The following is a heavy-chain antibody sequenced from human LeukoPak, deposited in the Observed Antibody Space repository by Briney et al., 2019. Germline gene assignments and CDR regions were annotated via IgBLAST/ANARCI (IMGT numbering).Heavy chain of an antibody. D-gene: IGHD2-2*01. Sequence: PGGSLRLSCAASGFTFSSYGMHWVRQAPGKGLEWVAVIWYDGSNKYYADSVKGRFTISRDNSKNTLYLQMNSLRAEDTAVYYCARADCSSTSCYASPDGYWGQGTLVTVSS. J-gene: IGHJ4*02. V-gene: IGHV3-33*08. CDR2: IWYDGSNK. CDR3: ARADCSSTSCYASPDGY. CDR1: GFTFSSYG.